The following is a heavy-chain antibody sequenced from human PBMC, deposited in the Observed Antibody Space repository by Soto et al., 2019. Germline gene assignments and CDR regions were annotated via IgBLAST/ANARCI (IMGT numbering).Heavy chain of an antibody. CDR2: IYYSGST. CDR3: ARAPHDWDYYYYYGMDV. V-gene: IGHV4-31*03. Sequence: SETLSLTCTVSGGSISSGGYYWSWIRQHPGMGLEWIGYIYYSGSTYYNPSLKSRVTISVDTSKNQFSLKLSSVTAADTAVYYCARAPHDWDYYYYYGMDVWGQGTTVTVSS. J-gene: IGHJ6*02. D-gene: IGHD3-9*01. CDR1: GGSISSGGYY.